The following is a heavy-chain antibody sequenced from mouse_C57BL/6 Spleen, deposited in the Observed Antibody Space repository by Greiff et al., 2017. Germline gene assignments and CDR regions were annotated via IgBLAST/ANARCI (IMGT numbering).Heavy chain of an antibody. CDR3: ARQGDGYYLYAMDY. CDR1: GFTFSSYG. Sequence: EAKLVESGGDLVKPGGSLKLSCAASGFTFSSYGMSWVRQTPDKRLEWVATISSGGSYTYYPDSVKGRFTISRDNAKNTLYLQMSSLKSEDTAMYYCARQGDGYYLYAMDYWGQGTSVTVSS. CDR2: ISSGGSYT. V-gene: IGHV5-6*01. D-gene: IGHD2-3*01. J-gene: IGHJ4*01.